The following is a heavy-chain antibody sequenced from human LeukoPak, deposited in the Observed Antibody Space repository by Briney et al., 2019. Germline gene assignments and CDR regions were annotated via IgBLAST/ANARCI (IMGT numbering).Heavy chain of an antibody. CDR1: GFTFSSYN. CDR3: ARDQGGSGSDWFDP. V-gene: IGHV3-21*01. CDR2: ISRSNNYI. Sequence: GGSLRLSCAASGFTFSSYNMNWVRQAPGKGLEWVSSISRSNNYIYYADSVRGRFTISRDNSKNTLYLQMNSLRAEDTAVYYCARDQGGSGSDWFDPWGQGTLVTVSS. D-gene: IGHD3-10*01. J-gene: IGHJ5*02.